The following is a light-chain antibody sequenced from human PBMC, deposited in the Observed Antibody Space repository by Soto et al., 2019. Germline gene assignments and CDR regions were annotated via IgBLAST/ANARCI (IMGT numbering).Light chain of an antibody. V-gene: IGLV2-14*01. Sequence: QSVLTQPASVSGSPGQSITISCTGTSSEVGGYNYVSWYRQDPGKAPKLMIYDVSNRPSGVSSRFSASKSGNTAPLTISGMQDEDEDDYYCYSYTSSITYVFGTGTKLTVL. J-gene: IGLJ1*01. CDR3: YSYTSSITYV. CDR1: SSEVGGYNY. CDR2: DVS.